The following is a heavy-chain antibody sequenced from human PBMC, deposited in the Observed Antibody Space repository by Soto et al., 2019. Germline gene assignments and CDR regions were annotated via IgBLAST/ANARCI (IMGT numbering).Heavy chain of an antibody. CDR3: ARRPRSGRDHYYYGMDV. V-gene: IGHV3-30*03. J-gene: IGHJ6*02. D-gene: IGHD6-19*01. CDR1: GFTFSTYG. CDR2: MSHDGSHK. Sequence: QVQLVESGGGVVQAGGSLGLSCTASGFTFSTYGMHWVRQAPGKGPEWVAVMSHDGSHKAFLDSVKGRFIISRDNSKNTLDLQRNSQRPGDTAVYYCARRPRSGRDHYYYGMDVWGQGTTVIVSS.